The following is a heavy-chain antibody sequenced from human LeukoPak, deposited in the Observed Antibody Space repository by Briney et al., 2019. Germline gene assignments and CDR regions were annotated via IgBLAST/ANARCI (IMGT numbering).Heavy chain of an antibody. V-gene: IGHV3-13*01. J-gene: IGHJ4*02. CDR1: GFTFSSYD. Sequence: PGGSLRLSCAASGFTFSSYDMHWVRQVTGKGLEWVSSIDTAGDTYYSGSVKGRFTISRENAKNSLYLQMNSLRAGDTAVYYCVRRCSSSSCPLDYWGQGTLVTVSS. D-gene: IGHD2-2*01. CDR2: IDTAGDT. CDR3: VRRCSSSSCPLDY.